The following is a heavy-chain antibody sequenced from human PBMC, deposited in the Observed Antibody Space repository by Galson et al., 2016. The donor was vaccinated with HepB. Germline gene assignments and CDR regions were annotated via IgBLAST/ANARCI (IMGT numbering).Heavy chain of an antibody. Sequence: SCAASGFAFSEYYMSWIRQAPGKGLEWVSYIHSSGSSMYYADSVKGRFTISRDNAKNSLYLQMNSLRADDTAVYYCARHFAGFIEDDYWGQGTLVTVSS. V-gene: IGHV3-11*01. CDR1: GFAFSEYY. CDR2: IHSSGSSM. D-gene: IGHD3-16*02. CDR3: ARHFAGFIEDDY. J-gene: IGHJ4*02.